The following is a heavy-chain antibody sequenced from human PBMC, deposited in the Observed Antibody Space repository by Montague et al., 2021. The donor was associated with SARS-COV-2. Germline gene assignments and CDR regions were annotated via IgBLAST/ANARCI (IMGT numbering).Heavy chain of an antibody. V-gene: IGHV4-4*07. CDR2: IYSSGST. CDR3: ARDYSHCSGGSCVFDY. J-gene: IGHJ4*02. D-gene: IGHD2-15*01. CDR1: GASISNYY. Sequence: SETLSLTCTVSGASISNYYWSWIRQPAGKGLEWIGRIYSSGSTNYNPSLKSRISMSVDTSKNQFSLELSSVTAADTAIYYCARDYSHCSGGSCVFDYWGQGTLVTVSS.